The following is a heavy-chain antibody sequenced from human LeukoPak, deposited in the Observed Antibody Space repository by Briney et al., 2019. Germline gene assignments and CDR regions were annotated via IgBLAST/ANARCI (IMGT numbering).Heavy chain of an antibody. CDR2: IYYSGST. CDR3: ARKKWEFNFDY. CDR1: GGSFSGYY. D-gene: IGHD1-26*01. Sequence: PSETLSLTCAVSGGSFSGYYWGWIRQPPGKGLEWIGNIYYSGSTYYNPSLKSRVTISVDTSKNQFSLKLSSVTAADTAVYYCARKKWEFNFDYWGQGTLVTVSS. J-gene: IGHJ4*02. V-gene: IGHV4-39*01.